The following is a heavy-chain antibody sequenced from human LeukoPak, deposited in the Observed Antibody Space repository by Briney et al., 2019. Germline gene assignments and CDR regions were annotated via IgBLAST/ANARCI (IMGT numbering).Heavy chain of an antibody. J-gene: IGHJ4*02. CDR1: GFTFDDYA. V-gene: IGHV3-9*01. CDR2: ISWNSGSI. D-gene: IGHD1-20*01. CDR3: AKDSNWNRKYYFDY. Sequence: PGGSLRLSCAASGFTFDDYAMHWVRQAPGKGLEWVSGISWNSGSIGYADSVKGRLTISRDNAKNSLYLQMNSLRAEDTALYYCAKDSNWNRKYYFDYWGQGTLVTVSS.